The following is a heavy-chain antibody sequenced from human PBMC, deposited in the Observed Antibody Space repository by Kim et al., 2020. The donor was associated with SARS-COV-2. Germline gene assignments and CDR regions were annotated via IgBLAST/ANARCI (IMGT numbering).Heavy chain of an antibody. V-gene: IGHV1-18*04. CDR1: GYTFTSYD. Sequence: ASVKVSCKASGYTFTSYDISWVRQAPGQGLEWMGWISANNGNTNYAQKLQGRVTMTTDTSTSTAYMELRSLRSDDTAVYYCARDVGVLRIMITFGGVSPYVDLWGQGTLVTVPS. J-gene: IGHJ1*01. D-gene: IGHD3-16*01. CDR3: ARDVGVLRIMITFGGVSPYVDL. CDR2: ISANNGNT.